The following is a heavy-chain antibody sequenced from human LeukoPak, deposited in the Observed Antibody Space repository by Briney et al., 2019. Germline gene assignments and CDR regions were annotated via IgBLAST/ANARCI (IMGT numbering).Heavy chain of an antibody. Sequence: PSETLSLTCSVSGGSISRSSYYWGWIRQPPGKGVEWIGSIYYSGSTYYNPSLKSRVTISLDTSKNHFSLKLSSVTAADTAVYYCARQWIQLWMLDYWGQGTLVTVTS. J-gene: IGHJ4*02. CDR3: ARQWIQLWMLDY. D-gene: IGHD5-18*01. V-gene: IGHV4-39*01. CDR1: GGSISRSSYY. CDR2: IYYSGST.